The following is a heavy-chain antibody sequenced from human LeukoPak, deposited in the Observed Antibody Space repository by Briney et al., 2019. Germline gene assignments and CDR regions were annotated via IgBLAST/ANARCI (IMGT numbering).Heavy chain of an antibody. J-gene: IGHJ3*01. V-gene: IGHV4-61*02. Sequence: SETLSLTCTVSGGSISSGSYYWSWIRQPAGKGLEWIGRFYTSGSTNYNPSLKSRVTIPVDTSKNQFSLKLSSVTAADTAVYYCARDLWFGAGRVFDVWGQGTMVTVSS. CDR1: GGSISSGSYY. CDR3: ARDLWFGAGRVFDV. CDR2: FYTSGST. D-gene: IGHD3-10*01.